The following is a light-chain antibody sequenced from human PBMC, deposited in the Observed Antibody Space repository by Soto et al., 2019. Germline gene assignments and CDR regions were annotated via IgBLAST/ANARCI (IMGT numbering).Light chain of an antibody. CDR1: SSDVGSYSR. V-gene: IGLV2-18*02. J-gene: IGLJ3*02. CDR2: EVS. Sequence: QSVLTQPPSVSGSPGQSVTISCTGTSSDVGSYSRVSWYQQPPGTAPKLMMYEVSNRPSGVPDRFSGSKSGNTASLTITGLQAEDETDYYCSSYTSSSTVVFGGGTKVTVL. CDR3: SSYTSSSTVV.